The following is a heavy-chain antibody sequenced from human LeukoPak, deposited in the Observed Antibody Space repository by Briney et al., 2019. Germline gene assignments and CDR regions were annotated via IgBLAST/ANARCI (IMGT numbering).Heavy chain of an antibody. CDR3: ARGAPGSYCSGGSCPYFDY. V-gene: IGHV1-8*01. CDR1: GYTFTSYD. Sequence: ASVNVSCKASGYTFTSYDINWVRQATGHGLGWLGGVNPNSGHTGYAQKFQGRVTVTRNTSISTAYMELSSLRSEDTAVYYCARGAPGSYCSGGSCPYFDYWGQGTLVSVSS. CDR2: VNPNSGHT. D-gene: IGHD2-15*01. J-gene: IGHJ4*02.